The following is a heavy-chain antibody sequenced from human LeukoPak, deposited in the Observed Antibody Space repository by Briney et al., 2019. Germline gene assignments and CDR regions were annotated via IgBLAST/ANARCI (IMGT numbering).Heavy chain of an antibody. CDR3: ATGSKGSGNYYSNDY. CDR2: IWFDGSNK. Sequence: GGSLRLSCAASGFTFSSYGMHWVRQAPGKGLEWVAVIWFDGSNKYYVDSVKGRFTISRDNSKNPLYLQMNSLRAEDTAVYYCATGSKGSGNYYSNDYWGQGTLVTVSS. CDR1: GFTFSSYG. J-gene: IGHJ4*02. D-gene: IGHD3-10*01. V-gene: IGHV3-33*01.